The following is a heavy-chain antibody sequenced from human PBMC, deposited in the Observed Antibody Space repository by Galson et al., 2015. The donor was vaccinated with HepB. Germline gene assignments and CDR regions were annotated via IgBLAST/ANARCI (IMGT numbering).Heavy chain of an antibody. CDR2: ISAYNGNT. CDR3: ARASELGPYGDYVVSAFDI. D-gene: IGHD4-17*01. V-gene: IGHV1-18*04. CDR1: GYTFTSYG. Sequence: SVKVSCKASGYTFTSYGISWVRQAPGQGLEWMGWISAYNGNTNYAQKLQGRVTMTTDTSTSTAYMELRSLRSDDTAVYYCARASELGPYGDYVVSAFDIWGQGTMVTVSS. J-gene: IGHJ3*02.